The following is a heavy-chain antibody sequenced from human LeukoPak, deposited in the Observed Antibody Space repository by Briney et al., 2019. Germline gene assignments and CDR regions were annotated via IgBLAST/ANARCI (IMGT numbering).Heavy chain of an antibody. CDR2: ISWNSGSI. CDR1: GFTFDDFA. D-gene: IGHD2-2*01. Sequence: PGGSLRLSRAASGFTFDDFAMHWVPQAPGKGLEWVSGISWNSGSIGYADSVKGRFTISRDNAKNSLYLQMNSLRAEDTALYYCAKDMGYCSSTSCNDAFDIWGQGTMVTVSS. V-gene: IGHV3-9*01. CDR3: AKDMGYCSSTSCNDAFDI. J-gene: IGHJ3*02.